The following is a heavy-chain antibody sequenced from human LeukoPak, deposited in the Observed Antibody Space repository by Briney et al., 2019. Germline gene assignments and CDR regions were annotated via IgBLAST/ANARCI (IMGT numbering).Heavy chain of an antibody. CDR1: GFSFSNFG. J-gene: IGHJ3*01. Sequence: PGGSLRLSCAASGFSFSNFGMHWVRQTPGEGLEWVAVISSDGSLKYYLDSVKGRFTISRDNSKNTLYLQMDSLRVEDTAVYYCAKEYSSGSGAGDALDVWGHGTLVTVSS. CDR2: ISSDGSLK. CDR3: AKEYSSGSGAGDALDV. D-gene: IGHD3-10*01. V-gene: IGHV3-30*18.